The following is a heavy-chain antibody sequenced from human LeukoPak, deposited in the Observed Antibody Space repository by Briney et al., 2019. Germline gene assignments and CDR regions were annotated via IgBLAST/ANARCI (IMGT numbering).Heavy chain of an antibody. CDR1: GYSFTSYW. D-gene: IGHD6-6*01. Sequence: GESLKISCKGSGYSFTSYWIGWVRQMPGKGLEWMGIIYPGDSDTRYSPSFQGQVTISADKSISTAYLQWSSLKASDTAMYYFARAYSSSSHSFLYYYMDVWGKGTTVTVSS. V-gene: IGHV5-51*01. CDR3: ARAYSSSSHSFLYYYMDV. J-gene: IGHJ6*03. CDR2: IYPGDSDT.